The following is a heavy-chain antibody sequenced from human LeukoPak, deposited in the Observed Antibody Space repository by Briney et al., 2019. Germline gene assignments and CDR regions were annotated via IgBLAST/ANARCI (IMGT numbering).Heavy chain of an antibody. J-gene: IGHJ5*02. V-gene: IGHV3-30-3*01. D-gene: IGHD3-22*01. Sequence: PGGSLRLSCAASGFTFSSYAMHWVRQAPGKGLEWVAVISYDGSNKYYADSVKGRFTISRDNSKNTLYLQMNSLRAEDTAVYYCAREPRGVMVIPRFDPWGQGTLVTVSS. CDR1: GFTFSSYA. CDR2: ISYDGSNK. CDR3: AREPRGVMVIPRFDP.